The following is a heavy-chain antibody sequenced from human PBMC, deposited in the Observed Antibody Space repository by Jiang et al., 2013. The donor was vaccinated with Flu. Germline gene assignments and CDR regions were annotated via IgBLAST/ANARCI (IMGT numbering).Heavy chain of an antibody. Sequence: GAEVKKPGASVKVSCKASGYTFTAYSIHWVRQAPGQSLEWMGLINTGSGNTQYSQRFQGRVTITRDTSASTTYMDLSSLKSEDTAVYYCARSPVAGAGDYWGQGTLVTV. J-gene: IGHJ4*02. CDR2: INTGSGNT. CDR3: ARSPVAGAGDY. V-gene: IGHV1-3*04. CDR1: GYTFTAYS. D-gene: IGHD6-19*01.